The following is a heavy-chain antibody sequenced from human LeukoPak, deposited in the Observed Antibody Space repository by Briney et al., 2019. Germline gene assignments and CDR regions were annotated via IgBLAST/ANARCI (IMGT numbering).Heavy chain of an antibody. CDR1: GFTFDDYA. CDR2: FSWNSGSI. Sequence: GRSLRLSCAASGFTFDDYAMHWVRQAPGKGLEGVSGFSWNSGSIGYADSVKGRFTISRDNAKNSLYLQMNSLRAEDMALYYCAKDLTKWLSRMIDYWGQGTLVTVSS. D-gene: IGHD6-19*01. CDR3: AKDLTKWLSRMIDY. J-gene: IGHJ4*02. V-gene: IGHV3-9*03.